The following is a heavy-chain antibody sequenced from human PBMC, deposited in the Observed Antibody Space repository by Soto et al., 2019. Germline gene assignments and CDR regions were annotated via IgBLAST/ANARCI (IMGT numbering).Heavy chain of an antibody. V-gene: IGHV1-8*01. CDR1: GYTFTSYD. J-gene: IGHJ6*03. Sequence: GASVKVSCKASGYTFTSYDINWVRQATGQGLEWMGWMNPNSGNTGYAQKFQGRVTMTRNTSISTAYMELSSLRSEDTAVYYCARGPMKVRGAKIGYYYYMDVWGKGTTVTVSS. CDR3: ARGPMKVRGAKIGYYYYMDV. D-gene: IGHD3-10*01. CDR2: MNPNSGNT.